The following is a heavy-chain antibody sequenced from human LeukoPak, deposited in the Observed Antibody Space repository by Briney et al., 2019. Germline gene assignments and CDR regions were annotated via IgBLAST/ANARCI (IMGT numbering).Heavy chain of an antibody. CDR3: ASEPRLEAATTAWFDP. D-gene: IGHD2-15*01. Sequence: SVKVSCKASGGTFSSYAISWVRQAPGQGLEWMGGIIPIFGTANYAQKFQGRVTITADKSTSTAYMELSSLGSEDTAVYYCASEPRLEAATTAWFDPWGQGTLVTVSS. CDR2: IIPIFGTA. CDR1: GGTFSSYA. J-gene: IGHJ5*02. V-gene: IGHV1-69*06.